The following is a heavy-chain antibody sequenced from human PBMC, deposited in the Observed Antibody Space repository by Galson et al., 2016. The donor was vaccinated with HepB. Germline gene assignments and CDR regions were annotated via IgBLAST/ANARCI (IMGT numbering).Heavy chain of an antibody. CDR2: INPNSGGT. CDR1: GYTFTGYY. Sequence: SVKVSCKASGYTFTGYYMHWVRQAPGQGLEWMGWINPNSGGTNYAQKFQGRVTMTMDTSISTAYMELGRLTSDDTAVYYCARIDSLAFDFWGQGTMVTVSS. J-gene: IGHJ3*01. V-gene: IGHV1-2*02. CDR3: ARIDSLAFDF. D-gene: IGHD3-9*01.